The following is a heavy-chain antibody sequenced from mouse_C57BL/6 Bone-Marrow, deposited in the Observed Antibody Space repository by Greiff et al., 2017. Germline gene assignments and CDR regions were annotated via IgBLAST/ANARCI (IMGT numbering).Heavy chain of an antibody. V-gene: IGHV5-6*01. CDR3: ARHGITTVVAPAGFAY. CDR2: ISSGGSYT. Sequence: EVQRVESGGDLVKPGGSLKLSCAASGFTFSSYGMSWVRQTPDKRLEWVATISSGGSYTYYPDSVKGRFTISRDNAKNTLYLQMSSLKSEDTAMDYGARHGITTVVAPAGFAYWGQGTLVTVSA. D-gene: IGHD1-1*01. CDR1: GFTFSSYG. J-gene: IGHJ3*01.